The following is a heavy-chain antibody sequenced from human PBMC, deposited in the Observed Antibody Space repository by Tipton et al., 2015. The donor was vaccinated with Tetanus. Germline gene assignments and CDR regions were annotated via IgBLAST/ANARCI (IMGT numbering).Heavy chain of an antibody. CDR3: ARAHLTASCMSPWGT. CDR2: IKQDGSEK. Sequence: SLRLSCAASGFTLSTYWMSWVRQAPGKGLEWVASIKQDGSEKYYVDSVKGRFTISRDNAKNSLHLQMNSLTAEDTAVYHCARAHLTASCMSPWGTWGQGTLVTVSS. D-gene: IGHD3-16*01. CDR1: GFTLSTYW. J-gene: IGHJ5*02. V-gene: IGHV3-7*01.